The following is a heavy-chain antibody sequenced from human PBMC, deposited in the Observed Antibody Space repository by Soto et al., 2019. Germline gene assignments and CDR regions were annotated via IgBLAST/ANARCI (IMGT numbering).Heavy chain of an antibody. CDR3: ASVRLGSCQYYYYGMDV. D-gene: IGHD1-26*01. V-gene: IGHV4-39*01. CDR2: IYYSGST. Sequence: AETLSLTCAASGGSISSSSYYWVWLRQRPGQGLEWIGSIYYSGSTYYDPSLKSRVIISVDTSNNQFSLKLSSVTAAETAVYYCASVRLGSCQYYYYGMDVWGQGTTVTVSS. CDR1: GGSISSSSYY. J-gene: IGHJ6*02.